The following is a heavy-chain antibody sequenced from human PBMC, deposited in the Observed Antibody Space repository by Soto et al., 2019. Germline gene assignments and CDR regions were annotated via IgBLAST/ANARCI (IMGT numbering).Heavy chain of an antibody. CDR1: GASISGFY. CDR2: IYATGTT. J-gene: IGHJ5*02. D-gene: IGHD1-1*01. Sequence: SETLSLTCTVSGASISGFYWSWIRKSAGKGLEWIGRIYATGTTDYNPSLKSRVMMSVDTSKEQFSLKLRSVTAADTAVYYCVRDGTKTLRDWFDPWGQGISVTVSS. CDR3: VRDGTKTLRDWFDP. V-gene: IGHV4-4*07.